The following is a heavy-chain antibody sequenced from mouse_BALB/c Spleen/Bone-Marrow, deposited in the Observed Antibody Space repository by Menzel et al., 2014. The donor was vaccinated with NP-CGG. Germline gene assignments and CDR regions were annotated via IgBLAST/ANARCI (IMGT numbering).Heavy chain of an antibody. CDR1: GFSLTRYG. CDR2: IWAGGYI. Sequence: QVHVKQSGPGLVAPSQSLSITCTVSGFSLTRYGVHWVRQPPGKGLEWLGVIWAGGYINYNSALMSRLSISKDNSKSQVFLKMNSLQTDDTAMYYCARDDYDGYFDYWRQGTTLTVSS. V-gene: IGHV2-9*02. CDR3: ARDDYDGYFDY. D-gene: IGHD2-4*01. J-gene: IGHJ2*01.